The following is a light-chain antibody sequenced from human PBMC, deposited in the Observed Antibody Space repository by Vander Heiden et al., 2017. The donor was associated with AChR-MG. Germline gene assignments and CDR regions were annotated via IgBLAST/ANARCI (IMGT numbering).Light chain of an antibody. J-gene: IGKJ4*01. CDR1: QSVSSC. Sequence: ELVLPQSPAPLSLSTGERATLTCRASQSVSSCLSWYQQKPGQAPRLLIHDAATRATGIPARFRGSGSGTDCALTISSLEPEDYAVYYCQQRSNCTLLTFGEGTKVEIK. V-gene: IGKV3-11*01. CDR3: QQRSNCTLLT. CDR2: DAA.